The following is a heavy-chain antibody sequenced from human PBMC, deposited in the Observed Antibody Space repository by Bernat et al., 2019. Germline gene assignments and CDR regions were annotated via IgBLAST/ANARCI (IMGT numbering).Heavy chain of an antibody. CDR2: IYYSGST. CDR3: ARDQIAVAGTNWYFDL. D-gene: IGHD6-19*01. CDR1: GGPISSYY. Sequence: QVQLQESGPGLVKPSETLSLTCTVSGGPISSYYWSWIRQPPGKGLEWIGYIYYSGSTNYNPSLKSRVTIAVDTSKNQFSLKLSSVTAADTAVYYCARDQIAVAGTNWYFDLWGRGTLVTVSS. J-gene: IGHJ2*01. V-gene: IGHV4-59*01.